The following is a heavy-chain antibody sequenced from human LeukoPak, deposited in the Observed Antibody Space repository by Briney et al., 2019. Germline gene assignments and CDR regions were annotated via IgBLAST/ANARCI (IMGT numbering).Heavy chain of an antibody. CDR2: ITPHSGVT. J-gene: IGHJ3*02. CDR1: GYTFTGYY. V-gene: IGHV1-2*02. CDR3: ARGQVGATVYVPAFDI. D-gene: IGHD1-26*01. Sequence: ASVKVSCEASGYTFTGYYIHWVRQAPGQGLEWMGWITPHSGVTIYAQKFQGRVTMTRDTSISTAYMELSRLTSDDTAVYYCARGQVGATVYVPAFDIWGQGTVVTVSS.